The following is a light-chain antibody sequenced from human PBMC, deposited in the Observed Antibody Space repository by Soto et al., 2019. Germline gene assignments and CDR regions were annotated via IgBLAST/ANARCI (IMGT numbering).Light chain of an antibody. CDR3: QQYVNSPPT. CDR1: QSVISNY. J-gene: IGKJ3*01. V-gene: IGKV3-20*01. Sequence: EIVLTQSPGTLSLTPGERATLSCRASQSVISNYLAWYQQKPGQAPRLLIFGASSRATGIPDRFSGSGSGTDFTFTISGLEPEDFAVYFCQQYVNSPPTFGPGTKFDIK. CDR2: GAS.